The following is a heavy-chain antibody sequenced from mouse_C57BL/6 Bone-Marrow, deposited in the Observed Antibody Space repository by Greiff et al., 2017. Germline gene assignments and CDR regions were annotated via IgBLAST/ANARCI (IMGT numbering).Heavy chain of an antibody. J-gene: IGHJ2*01. CDR3: TTGGDYGFDY. CDR1: GFNIKDDY. D-gene: IGHD2-4*01. Sequence: EVQLQQSGAELVRPGASVKLSCTASGFNIKDDYMHWVKQRPEQGLELIGWIDPENGDTEYASKFQGKATITADTASNTAYLQLSSLTSEDTAVYYCTTGGDYGFDYWGQGTTLTVSS. CDR2: IDPENGDT. V-gene: IGHV14-4*01.